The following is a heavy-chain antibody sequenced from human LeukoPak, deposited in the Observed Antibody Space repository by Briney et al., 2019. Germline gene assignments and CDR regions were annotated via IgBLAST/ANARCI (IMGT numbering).Heavy chain of an antibody. D-gene: IGHD3-16*01. CDR3: ASQMGGTPISPDAFDI. CDR2: SGYTT. Sequence: GGSLRLSCAASGFTFSDHYMEWVRQAPGKGLECVGRSGYTTDYAASVKGRFTISRDDSKNSLFLQMNSLRAEDTAVYYCASQMGGTPISPDAFDIWGQGTMVTVSS. J-gene: IGHJ3*02. V-gene: IGHV3-72*01. CDR1: GFTFSDHY.